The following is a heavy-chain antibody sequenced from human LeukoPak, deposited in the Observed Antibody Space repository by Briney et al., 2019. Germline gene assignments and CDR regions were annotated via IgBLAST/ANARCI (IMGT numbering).Heavy chain of an antibody. Sequence: PGGSLRLSCAASGFTFSSYSMNWARQAPGKGLEWVSGISASPYIYYSESVKGRFTISRDDSKISLYLQMNSLRADDTALYYCARXGLXGQRTDLFDIWGQGTMVTVSS. CDR2: ISASPYI. CDR1: GFTFSSYS. D-gene: IGHD1/OR15-1a*01. J-gene: IGHJ3*02. V-gene: IGHV3-21*01. CDR3: ARXGLXGQRTDLFDI.